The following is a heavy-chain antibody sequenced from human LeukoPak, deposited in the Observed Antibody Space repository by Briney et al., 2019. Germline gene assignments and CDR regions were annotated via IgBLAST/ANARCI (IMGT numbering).Heavy chain of an antibody. V-gene: IGHV4-59*01. Sequence: SETLSLTCTVSGGSISSYYWSWIRQPPGKGLEWIGYIYYSGSTNHNPSLKSRVTISVDTSKNQFSLELSSVTAADTAVYYCARNRFGDYPDYWGQGTLVTVSS. J-gene: IGHJ4*02. CDR3: ARNRFGDYPDY. CDR2: IYYSGST. CDR1: GGSISSYY. D-gene: IGHD3-10*01.